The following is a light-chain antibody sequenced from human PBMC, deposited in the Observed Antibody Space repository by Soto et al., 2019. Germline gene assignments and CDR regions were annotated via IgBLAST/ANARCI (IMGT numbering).Light chain of an antibody. Sequence: EIVLTQSPGTLSLSPGEGATLSCRASQSVSSFYLAWYQHKPGQAPRLLIYHTSIRATGFPDRFSGSGSGTDFTLTISRLEPEDFAVYYCQQYGGSPLTFGGGTKVEI. CDR2: HTS. CDR1: QSVSSFY. CDR3: QQYGGSPLT. V-gene: IGKV3-20*01. J-gene: IGKJ4*01.